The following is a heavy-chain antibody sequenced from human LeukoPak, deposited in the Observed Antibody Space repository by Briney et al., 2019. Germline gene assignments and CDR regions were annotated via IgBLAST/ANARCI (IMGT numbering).Heavy chain of an antibody. CDR2: IYTSGST. CDR3: ARATRAVFDY. V-gene: IGHV4-61*02. Sequence: PSETLSLTCTVSGGSISSGSYYWSWIRQPAGKGLEWIGRIYTSGSTNYNPSLKSRVTISVDTSKNQFSLKLSSVTAAYTAVYYCARATRAVFDYWGQGTLVTVSS. D-gene: IGHD2-2*01. CDR1: GGSISSGSYY. J-gene: IGHJ4*02.